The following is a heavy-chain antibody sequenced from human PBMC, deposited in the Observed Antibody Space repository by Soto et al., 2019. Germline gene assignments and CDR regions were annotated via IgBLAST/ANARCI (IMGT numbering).Heavy chain of an antibody. CDR2: INAGNGNT. Sequence: ASVKVSCNASGYTFTSYAMHWVRQAPGQRHEWMGWINAGNGNTKYSQKFQGRVTITRDPSASTAYMELSSLRSEDTAVYYCARTVPAAPRYYYYGMDVWGQGTTVTVSS. V-gene: IGHV1-3*01. J-gene: IGHJ6*02. CDR1: GYTFTSYA. D-gene: IGHD2-2*01. CDR3: ARTVPAAPRYYYYGMDV.